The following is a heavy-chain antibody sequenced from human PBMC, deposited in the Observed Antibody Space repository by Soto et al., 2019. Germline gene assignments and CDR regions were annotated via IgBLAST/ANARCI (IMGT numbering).Heavy chain of an antibody. CDR1: GGSFSGYY. V-gene: IGHV4-34*01. CDR3: ARGGRSTSCYAP. J-gene: IGHJ5*02. Sequence: QVQLQQWGAGLLKPSETLSLTCAVYGGSFSGYYWSWIRQPPGKGLEWIGEINHSGSTNYNPSLKSRVTISVDTSKNQFSLKLSSVTAADTAVYYCARGGRSTSCYAPWAQGTLVTVSS. D-gene: IGHD2-2*01. CDR2: INHSGST.